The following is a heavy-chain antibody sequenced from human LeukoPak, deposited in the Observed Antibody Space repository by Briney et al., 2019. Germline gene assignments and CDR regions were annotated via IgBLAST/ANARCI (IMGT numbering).Heavy chain of an antibody. J-gene: IGHJ4*02. D-gene: IGHD6-6*01. CDR2: FNPSGGGT. CDR1: GYTFTIYY. V-gene: IGHV1-46*01. Sequence: ASVKVSCKASGYTFTIYYMHWVRQAPGQGLEWMGMFNPSGGGTTYAQKFQGRVAMTRDTSISTAYLELGSLRSDDTAVYFCARARWQLVPYFDSWGQGTLVTVSS. CDR3: ARARWQLVPYFDS.